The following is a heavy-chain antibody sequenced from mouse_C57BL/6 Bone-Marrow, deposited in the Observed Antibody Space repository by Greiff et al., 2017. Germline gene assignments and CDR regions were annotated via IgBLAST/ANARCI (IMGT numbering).Heavy chain of an antibody. Sequence: QVQLQQPGAELVKPGASVKLSCKASGYTFTSYWMHWVKQRPGRGLEWIGRINPNSGGTTDNEKSLNKATLTVDKPSCTAYMQLSSLTSEDSAVYYCAHGSYLDWYFAVWGTGTTVTVSS. V-gene: IGHV1-72*01. J-gene: IGHJ1*03. CDR3: AHGSYLDWYFAV. CDR2: INPNSGGT. D-gene: IGHD1-1*02. CDR1: GYTFTSYW.